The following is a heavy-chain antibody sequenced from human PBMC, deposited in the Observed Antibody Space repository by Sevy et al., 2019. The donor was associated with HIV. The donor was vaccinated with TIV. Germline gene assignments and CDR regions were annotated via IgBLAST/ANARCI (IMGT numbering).Heavy chain of an antibody. V-gene: IGHV1-69*06. CDR3: ARSPPTYYDFWSEGRWFDP. D-gene: IGHD3-3*01. CDR2: IIPIFGTA. CDR1: GGTFSSYA. Sequence: ASVKVSCKASGGTFSSYAISWVRQAPGQGLEWMGGIIPIFGTANYAQKFQGRVTITADKSTSTAYMELSSLRSEDTAVYYCARSPPTYYDFWSEGRWFDPWGQGTLVTVSS. J-gene: IGHJ5*02.